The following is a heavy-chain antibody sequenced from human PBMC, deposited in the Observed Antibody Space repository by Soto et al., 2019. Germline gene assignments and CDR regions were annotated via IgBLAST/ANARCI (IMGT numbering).Heavy chain of an antibody. CDR1: GFTFDDYA. Sequence: GGSLRLSCAASGFTFDDYAMHWVRQAPGKGLEWVSGISWNSGSIGYADSVKGRFTISRDNAKNSLYLQMNSLRAEDTALYYCAKDISTYSGYRPYAFDIWGQGTMVTVSS. D-gene: IGHD5-12*01. J-gene: IGHJ3*02. V-gene: IGHV3-9*01. CDR3: AKDISTYSGYRPYAFDI. CDR2: ISWNSGSI.